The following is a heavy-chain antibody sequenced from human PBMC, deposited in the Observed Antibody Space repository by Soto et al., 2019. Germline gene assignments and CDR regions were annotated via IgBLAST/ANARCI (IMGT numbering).Heavy chain of an antibody. CDR1: GFSFSTTG. D-gene: IGHD6-19*01. Sequence: QVQLVESGGGVVQPGRSLSLSCAASGFSFSTTGMHWVRQAPGKGLEWVAMISHDGGAVHFADSVKGRFTISRDDSTNTLYLQMNSLRPEDTAVYYCAKDLYSSDWFNFFDSWGQGSLVTVSS. CDR3: AKDLYSSDWFNFFDS. CDR2: ISHDGGAV. J-gene: IGHJ5*01. V-gene: IGHV3-30*18.